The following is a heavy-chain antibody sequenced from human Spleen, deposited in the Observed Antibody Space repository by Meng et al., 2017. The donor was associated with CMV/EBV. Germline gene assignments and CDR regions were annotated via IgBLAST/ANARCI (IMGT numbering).Heavy chain of an antibody. Sequence: GGSLRLSCAASGFTFSGYAMHWVRQAPGKGLEWVAVVSYDGRNKYYADSVKGRFTISRDNSKNTLFLQMNSLRAEDTAVYYCAKDSDKWGYEDYFDYWGQGTLVTVSS. CDR2: VSYDGRNK. V-gene: IGHV3-30*04. J-gene: IGHJ4*02. CDR3: AKDSDKWGYEDYFDY. D-gene: IGHD1-26*01. CDR1: GFTFSGYA.